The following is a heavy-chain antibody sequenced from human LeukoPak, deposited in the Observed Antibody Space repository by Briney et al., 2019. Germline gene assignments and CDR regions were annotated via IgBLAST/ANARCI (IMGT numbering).Heavy chain of an antibody. CDR1: GFTFSTYA. CDR3: AQGGHDFNPFYY. D-gene: IGHD2-21*02. CDR2: IKGGGGDP. J-gene: IGHJ4*02. V-gene: IGHV3-23*01. Sequence: GGSLRLSCAASGFTFSTYAVGWVRQAPGEGLEWVSSIKGGGGDPFYADSVWGRFTISGDKSKNTLYLQLNSLRPEDTAVYFCAQGGHDFNPFYYWGQGTLVTVSS.